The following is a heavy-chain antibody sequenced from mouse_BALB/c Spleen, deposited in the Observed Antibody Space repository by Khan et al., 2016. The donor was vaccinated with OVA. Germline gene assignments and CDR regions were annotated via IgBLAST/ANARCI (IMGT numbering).Heavy chain of an antibody. CDR3: ARSPYGNFAY. D-gene: IGHD2-1*01. V-gene: IGHV5-9-3*01. J-gene: IGHJ3*01. Sequence: EVKLMESGGGLVKPGGSLKLSCAASGFTFSTFAMSWVRQTPEKRLEWVATINSDGDYTYYPDNVTGRFTISRDNAKNTLYLQMNSLRSEETAMYYCARSPYGNFAYWGQGTLVTVSA. CDR2: INSDGDYT. CDR1: GFTFSTFA.